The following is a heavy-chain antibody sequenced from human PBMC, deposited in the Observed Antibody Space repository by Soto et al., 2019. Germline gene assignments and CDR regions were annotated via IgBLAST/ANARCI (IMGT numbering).Heavy chain of an antibody. CDR3: ARDTVTTKYYFDY. J-gene: IGHJ4*02. CDR1: GFTFSSYS. V-gene: IGHV3-21*01. D-gene: IGHD4-17*01. Sequence: GGSLRLSCAASGFTFSSYSMNWVRQAPGKGLEWVSSISSSSSYIYYADSVKGRFTISRDNAKNSLYLQMNSLRAEDTAVYYCARDTVTTKYYFDYWGQGTLVTVSS. CDR2: ISSSSSYI.